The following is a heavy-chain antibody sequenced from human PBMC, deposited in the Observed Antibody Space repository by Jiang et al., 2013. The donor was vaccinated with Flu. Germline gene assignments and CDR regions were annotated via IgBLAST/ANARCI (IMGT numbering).Heavy chain of an antibody. D-gene: IGHD3-3*01. CDR3: ARRGVTIFGVVESYYGMDV. Sequence: LVESGAEVKKPGESLKISCKGSGYSFTSYWIGWVRQMPGKGLEWMGIIYPGDSDTRYSPSFQGQVTISADKSISTAYLQWSSLKASDTAMYYCARRGVTIFGVVESYYGMDVWGQGTTVTVSS. CDR2: IYPGDSDT. J-gene: IGHJ6*02. V-gene: IGHV5-51*03. CDR1: GYSFTSYW.